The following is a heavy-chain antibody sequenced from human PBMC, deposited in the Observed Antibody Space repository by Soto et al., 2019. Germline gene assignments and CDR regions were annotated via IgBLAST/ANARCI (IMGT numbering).Heavy chain of an antibody. D-gene: IGHD3-16*01. CDR2: IIPIFGTA. J-gene: IGHJ4*02. V-gene: IGHV1-69*12. CDR1: GGTFSSYA. Sequence: QVQLVQSGAEVKKPGSSVKVSCKASGGTFSSYAIDWVRQAPGQGLEWMGGIIPIFGTADYAQKFQGRVTITAAESTSTAYVELSSLRSEDTAVYYCARGQTGGGWGYYFDYWGQGTLVTVSS. CDR3: ARGQTGGGWGYYFDY.